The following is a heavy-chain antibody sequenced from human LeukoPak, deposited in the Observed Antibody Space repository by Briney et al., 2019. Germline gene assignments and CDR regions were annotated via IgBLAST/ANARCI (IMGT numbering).Heavy chain of an antibody. D-gene: IGHD3-3*01. V-gene: IGHV1-18*01. CDR1: GYTFTSYG. J-gene: IGHJ4*02. Sequence: ASVKVSCKASGYTFTSYGISWVRQAPGQGLEWMGWISAYNGNTNYAQKLQGRVTMTTDTSTSTAYMELRSLRSDDTAVYYCARDRPYYGFWSGYYFDYWGQGTLVTVSS. CDR2: ISAYNGNT. CDR3: ARDRPYYGFWSGYYFDY.